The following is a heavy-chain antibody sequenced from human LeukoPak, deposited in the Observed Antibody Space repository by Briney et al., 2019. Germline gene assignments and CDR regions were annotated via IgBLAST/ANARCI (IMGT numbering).Heavy chain of an antibody. CDR2: IYYSGST. CDR1: GGSISSYY. J-gene: IGHJ4*02. CDR3: ARGYGDYYFDY. V-gene: IGHV4-59*01. Sequence: SETLSLTCTVSGGSISSYYWSWIRQPPGKGLEWIGYIYYSGSTNYNPSLKSRVTISVDTSKNQFSLKLSSVTAADTAVYYCARGYGDYYFDYWGQGTLVTVSS. D-gene: IGHD4-17*01.